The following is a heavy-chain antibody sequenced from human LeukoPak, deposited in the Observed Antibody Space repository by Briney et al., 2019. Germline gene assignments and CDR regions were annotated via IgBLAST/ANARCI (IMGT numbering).Heavy chain of an antibody. D-gene: IGHD1-26*01. J-gene: IGHJ4*02. CDR1: GFPFSSYG. CDR3: AKDAGYRYSGSSWHYFDY. CDR2: ISYDGSNI. V-gene: IGHV3-30*18. Sequence: GGSLRLSCAASGFPFSSYGMHWVRQAPGKGLEWVAVISYDGSNIYYADSVKGRFTISRDNSKNTLYLQMNSLRADDTAVYYCAKDAGYRYSGSSWHYFDYWGQGTLVTASS.